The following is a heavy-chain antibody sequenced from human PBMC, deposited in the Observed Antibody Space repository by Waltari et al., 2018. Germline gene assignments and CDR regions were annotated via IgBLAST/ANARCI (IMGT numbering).Heavy chain of an antibody. D-gene: IGHD3-10*01. Sequence: QVQLQESGPGLVKPSETLSLTCAVSGYSISSGYYWGWNRQSPGKGLEYIGHISGSSGTTYYNPSLKSRVTISKDTSKNQFSLKLSSVTAADTAVYYCARLSGSYYYFDYWGQGVLVTVSS. CDR2: ISGSSGTT. J-gene: IGHJ4*02. V-gene: IGHV4-38-2*01. CDR1: GYSISSGYY. CDR3: ARLSGSYYYFDY.